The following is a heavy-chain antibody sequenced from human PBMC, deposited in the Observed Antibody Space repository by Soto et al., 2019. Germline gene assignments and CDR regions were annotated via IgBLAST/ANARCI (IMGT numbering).Heavy chain of an antibody. Sequence: QVQLQESGPGLVKPSETLSLTCTASGGSISSSSFYWGWIRQPPGKGLEWIGIIYYTGITRTNPYLKSRVAISVDPSKNQFSLNLSSVTAADTAVYYCARHFSSSWTYSYSYMDVWGKGTTVTVSS. CDR2: IYYTGIT. CDR3: ARHFSSSWTYSYSYMDV. D-gene: IGHD6-13*01. CDR1: GGSISSSSFY. J-gene: IGHJ6*03. V-gene: IGHV4-39*01.